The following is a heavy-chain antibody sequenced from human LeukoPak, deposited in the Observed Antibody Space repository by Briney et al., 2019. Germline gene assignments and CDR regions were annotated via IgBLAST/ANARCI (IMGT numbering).Heavy chain of an antibody. CDR1: GFTFSSYG. Sequence: GGSLRLSCAASGFTFSSYGMHWVRQAPGKGLEWVAVIWYDGSNKYYADSVKGRFTISRDNSKNTLYLQMNSLRAEDTAVYHCASYGDYVDYWGQGTLVTVSS. CDR2: IWYDGSNK. CDR3: ASYGDYVDY. D-gene: IGHD4-17*01. V-gene: IGHV3-33*01. J-gene: IGHJ4*02.